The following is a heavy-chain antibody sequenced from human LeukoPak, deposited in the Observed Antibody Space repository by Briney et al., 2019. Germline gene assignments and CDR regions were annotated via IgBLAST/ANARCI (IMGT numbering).Heavy chain of an antibody. CDR2: MNPNSGNT. J-gene: IGHJ4*02. Sequence: ASVKVSCKASGYTFTSYDINWVRQATGHGLEWMGWMNPNSGNTGYAQKFQGRVTMTRNTSISTAYMELSSLRSEDTAVYYCARGQVIVATVDYWGRGTLVTVSS. CDR3: ARGQVIVATVDY. D-gene: IGHD5-12*01. CDR1: GYTFTSYD. V-gene: IGHV1-8*01.